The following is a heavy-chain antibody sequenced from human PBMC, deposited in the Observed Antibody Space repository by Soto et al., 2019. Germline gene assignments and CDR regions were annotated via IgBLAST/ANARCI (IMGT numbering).Heavy chain of an antibody. J-gene: IGHJ3*02. D-gene: IGHD3-16*01. CDR3: ARSPLGYDYVRQTWREVGDSFDI. CDR1: GASLGGFH. CDR2: LIHGGST. Sequence: LSLTCAIYGASLGGFHWTWLRQAPVKGLEWIGELIHGGSTNYNPSLKGRVSFSLDTSKNQFSLHLMSVTAADTAVYYCARSPLGYDYVRQTWREVGDSFDIWGRGTLVTVSS. V-gene: IGHV4-34*12.